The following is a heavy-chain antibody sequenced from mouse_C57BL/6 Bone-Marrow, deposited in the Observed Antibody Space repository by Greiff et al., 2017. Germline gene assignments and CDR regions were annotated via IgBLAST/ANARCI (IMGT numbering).Heavy chain of an antibody. D-gene: IGHD1-1*01. CDR2: INPSSGYT. J-gene: IGHJ2*01. Sequence: QVQLQQSGAELARPGASVKMSCKASGYTFTSYTMHWVKQRPGQGLEWIGYINPSSGYTKYNQKFKDKATLTADKSSSTAYMQLSSLTSEDSAVYYCARSTTVVATDYWGQGTTLTVSS. CDR1: GYTFTSYT. V-gene: IGHV1-4*01. CDR3: ARSTTVVATDY.